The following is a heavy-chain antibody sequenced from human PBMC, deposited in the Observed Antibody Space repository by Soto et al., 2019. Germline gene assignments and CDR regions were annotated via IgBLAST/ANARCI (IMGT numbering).Heavy chain of an antibody. CDR3: AKMVYYDSSGLNWFDS. Sequence: EVQFLESGGGLVQPGESMTLSCTASGFTFKNYAMTWVRQPPGKGLEWVSTLNGGGGTADYADYVKGRFAISRDNSKNTLSLQMNSLSAEDTAIYYCAKMVYYDSSGLNWFDSWGQGTLVTVSS. V-gene: IGHV3-23*01. CDR1: GFTFKNYA. D-gene: IGHD3-22*01. CDR2: LNGGGGTA. J-gene: IGHJ5*01.